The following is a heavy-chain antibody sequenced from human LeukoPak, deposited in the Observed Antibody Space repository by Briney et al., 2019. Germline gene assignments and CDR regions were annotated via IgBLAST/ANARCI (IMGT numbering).Heavy chain of an antibody. D-gene: IGHD3/OR15-3a*01. CDR2: INPDGSQI. CDR1: GFTFSNYW. Sequence: GGSLRLSCVASGFTFSNYWMTWVRQAPGKGLEWVANINPDGSQIDYVDSVKGRFSFSRDNAKDSVSLQMNSLRVEDTAVYYCVRHVDWSFDFWGQGTLLTVSS. J-gene: IGHJ4*02. CDR3: VRHVDWSFDF. V-gene: IGHV3-7*01.